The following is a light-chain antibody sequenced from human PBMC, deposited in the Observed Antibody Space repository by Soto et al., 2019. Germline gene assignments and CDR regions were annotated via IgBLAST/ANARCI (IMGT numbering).Light chain of an antibody. CDR3: QSYDSGLTDYV. CDR1: SSNIGAGFD. J-gene: IGLJ7*01. V-gene: IGLV1-40*01. Sequence: QSVLTQPSSVSGAPGQNITISCAGSSSNIGAGFDVHWYQQLPGAAPKLLIHGSNNRPSGVPDRFSGSKSDTSASLAVTGLQVEDEADYYCQSYDSGLTDYVFGGGTQLTVL. CDR2: GSN.